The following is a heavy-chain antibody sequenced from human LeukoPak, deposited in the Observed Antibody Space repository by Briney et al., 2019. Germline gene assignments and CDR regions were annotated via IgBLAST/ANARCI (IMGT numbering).Heavy chain of an antibody. CDR2: ISSSSSYI. J-gene: IGHJ5*02. CDR1: GFTFSSYS. V-gene: IGHV3-21*01. CDR3: ARDPFDGSGSYVPWFDP. D-gene: IGHD3-10*01. Sequence: PGESLRLSCAASGFTFSSYSMNWVRQAPGKGLEWVSSISSSSSYIYYADSVKGRFTISRDNAKNSLYLQMNSLRAEDTAVYYCARDPFDGSGSYVPWFDPWGQGTLVTVSS.